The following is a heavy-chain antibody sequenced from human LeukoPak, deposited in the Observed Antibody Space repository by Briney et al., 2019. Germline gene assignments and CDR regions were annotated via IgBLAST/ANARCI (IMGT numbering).Heavy chain of an antibody. Sequence: PGGSLRLSCAASGFTFRNYWMSWVRQAPGKGLEWVANIKEDGSEKYYVDSVKGRFTISRDNAKNSLYLQMNSLRAEDTAVYYCARGRGSSGWRVDYWGQGTLVTVSS. CDR1: GFTFRNYW. CDR3: ARGRGSSGWRVDY. J-gene: IGHJ4*02. CDR2: IKEDGSEK. D-gene: IGHD6-19*01. V-gene: IGHV3-7*04.